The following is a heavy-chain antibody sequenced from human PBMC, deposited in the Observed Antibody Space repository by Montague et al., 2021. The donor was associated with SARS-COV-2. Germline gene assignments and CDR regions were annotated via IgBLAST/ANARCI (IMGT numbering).Heavy chain of an antibody. V-gene: IGHV4-59*01. CDR1: GDSIRSYC. Sequence: SETLSLTCTVSGDSIRSYCCCWIRQPPGKGLEWIGNIYYYGNTYXNSSLRSRATISIDTSRNLFSLQLRSVTTADTAVYFCAKACGGGSIILIYWGHGALVTVSS. CDR2: IYYYGNT. D-gene: IGHD2-21*01. J-gene: IGHJ4*01. CDR3: AKACGGGSIILIY.